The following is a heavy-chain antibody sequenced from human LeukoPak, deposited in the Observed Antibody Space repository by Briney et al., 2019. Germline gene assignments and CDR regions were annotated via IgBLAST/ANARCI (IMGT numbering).Heavy chain of an antibody. J-gene: IGHJ4*02. CDR2: INNDGSST. Sequence: GGSLRLSCAASGFTVSNNYMSWVRQAPGKGLVWVSRINNDGSSTSYADSVKGRFTISRDNAKNTLYLQMNSLRAEDTAVYYCATRYSSSSGFDYWGQGTLVTVSS. CDR3: ATRYSSSSGFDY. D-gene: IGHD6-6*01. V-gene: IGHV3-74*01. CDR1: GFTVSNNY.